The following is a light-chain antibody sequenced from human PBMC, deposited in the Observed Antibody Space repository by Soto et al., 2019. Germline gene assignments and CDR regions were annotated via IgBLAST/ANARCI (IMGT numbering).Light chain of an antibody. Sequence: DIVMTQSPLSLPVIPGEPASISCRSSGDLQRSHGYSYLDGYLQKPGQSPQLLIYLGSNRASGVPDRLSGSGSGTDFTLKSSRVEAEDVGVYYCMQVLQTPYTFGQGTRLEIK. CDR3: MQVLQTPYT. J-gene: IGKJ2*01. V-gene: IGKV2-28*01. CDR1: GDLQRSHGYSY. CDR2: LGS.